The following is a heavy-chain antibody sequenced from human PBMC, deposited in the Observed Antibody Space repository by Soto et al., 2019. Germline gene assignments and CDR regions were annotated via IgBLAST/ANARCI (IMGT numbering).Heavy chain of an antibody. V-gene: IGHV4-59*12. J-gene: IGHJ6*02. D-gene: IGHD3-10*01. CDR1: DGSSSSYY. CDR2: IYYSGST. Sequence: SLTCSVADGSSSSYYWSCIRKPPGKGLEWIGYIYYSGSTNYNPSLKSRVTISVDTSKNQFSLKLSSVTAADTAVYYCAKVIGFGGMDVWGQGTTVTVSS. CDR3: AKVIGFGGMDV.